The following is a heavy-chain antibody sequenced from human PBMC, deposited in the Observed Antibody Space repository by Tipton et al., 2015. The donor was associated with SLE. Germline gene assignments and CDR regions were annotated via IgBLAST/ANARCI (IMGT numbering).Heavy chain of an antibody. Sequence: GSLRLSCAASGFNFGGYAMNWVRQVPGKGLEWVSAISGSGSDTYYADSVKGRFTISRDNSKNRLYLQMNSLRAEDTAVYYCAKWKVCSYIKCPTDWFDPWGQGTLVTVSS. CDR3: AKWKVCSYIKCPTDWFDP. D-gene: IGHD2-15*01. CDR2: ISGSGSDT. CDR1: GFNFGGYA. J-gene: IGHJ5*02. V-gene: IGHV3-23*01.